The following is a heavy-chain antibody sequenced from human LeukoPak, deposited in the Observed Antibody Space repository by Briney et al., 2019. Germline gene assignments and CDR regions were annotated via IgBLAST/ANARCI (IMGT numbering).Heavy chain of an antibody. Sequence: GASVKVSCKASGYTFTSYAMNWVRQAPGQGLEWMGWINTNTGNPTYAQGFTGRFVFSLDTSVSTAYLQISSLKAEDTAVYYCAGLTMVRGVPHAHIYYYYNGMDVWGQGTTVTVSS. CDR3: AGLTMVRGVPHAHIYYYYNGMDV. CDR1: GYTFTSYA. D-gene: IGHD3-10*01. J-gene: IGHJ6*02. V-gene: IGHV7-4-1*02. CDR2: INTNTGNP.